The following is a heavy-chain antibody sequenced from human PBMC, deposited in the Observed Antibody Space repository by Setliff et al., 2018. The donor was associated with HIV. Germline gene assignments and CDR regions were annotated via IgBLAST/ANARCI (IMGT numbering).Heavy chain of an antibody. V-gene: IGHV4-39*07. CDR3: ARARGPPLPVLDF. J-gene: IGHJ4*02. CDR2: IYYRGSA. Sequence: SEPLSLTCPVSGGSITTTNYYWGWVRQSPGKGLEWIGVIYYRGSAYYNLSLQSRVTLSVDTSKNSFSLHLTSVTAADTAVYFCARARGPPLPVLDFWGPGTLVTVSS. CDR1: GGSITTTNYY. D-gene: IGHD3-10*01.